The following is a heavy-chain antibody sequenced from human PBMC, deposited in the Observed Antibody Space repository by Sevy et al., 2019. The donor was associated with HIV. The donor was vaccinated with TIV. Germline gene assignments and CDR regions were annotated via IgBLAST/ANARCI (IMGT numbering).Heavy chain of an antibody. V-gene: IGHV3-48*03. J-gene: IGHJ6*02. Sequence: GGSLRLSCAASGFTFRSFEMNWVRQAPGKGLEWVSYISSSGDTTDYTDSVRGRFTISRDNAKKSLYLQMDSRRGEDTAIYYCAKRGGQYDLGMDVWGQGTTVTVSS. D-gene: IGHD3-3*01. CDR3: AKRGGQYDLGMDV. CDR2: ISSSGDTT. CDR1: GFTFRSFE.